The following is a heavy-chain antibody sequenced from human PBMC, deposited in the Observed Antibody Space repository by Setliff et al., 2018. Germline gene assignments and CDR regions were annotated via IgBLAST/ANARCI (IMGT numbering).Heavy chain of an antibody. Sequence: SETLSLTCGVSGYSISSGYYWGWIRQAPGKGLEWIGSLYHSGTTYYNPSLKSRVTISVDTSKNQFSLKLSSVTAADTAVYYCARARYSGWVNWFDPWGQGTLVTVSS. J-gene: IGHJ5*02. CDR1: GYSISSGYY. CDR2: LYHSGTT. D-gene: IGHD5-12*01. CDR3: ARARYSGWVNWFDP. V-gene: IGHV4-38-2*01.